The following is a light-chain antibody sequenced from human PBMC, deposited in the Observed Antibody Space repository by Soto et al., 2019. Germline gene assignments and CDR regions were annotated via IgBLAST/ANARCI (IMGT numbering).Light chain of an antibody. V-gene: IGLV2-8*01. J-gene: IGLJ2*01. CDR3: SSYAGINNLG. CDR1: SSDIGDYEY. CDR2: EVS. Sequence: QSALTQPPSASGSPGQSVTISCTGTSSDIGDYEYVSWYQQRPGKAPKLMIYEVSKRPSGVPDRFSGSKSGNTASLTVSGLQAEDEADYYCSSYAGINNLGFGGGTQLTVL.